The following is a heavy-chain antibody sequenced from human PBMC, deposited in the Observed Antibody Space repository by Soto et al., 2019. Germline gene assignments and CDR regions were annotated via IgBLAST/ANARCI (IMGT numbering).Heavy chain of an antibody. Sequence: QVQLVQSGTEVKKSGASVKVSCKASGYAFTSYSVSWVRQAPGQGLEWMGSISTYSGKTNYVQSLQGRVTMTTDTSTTTAYLDLRSLSPDDTAIYYCARRYGDPSSSAGFDYWGQGTLVTVSS. D-gene: IGHD2-21*02. V-gene: IGHV1-18*01. CDR1: GYAFTSYS. CDR2: ISTYSGKT. J-gene: IGHJ4*02. CDR3: ARRYGDPSSSAGFDY.